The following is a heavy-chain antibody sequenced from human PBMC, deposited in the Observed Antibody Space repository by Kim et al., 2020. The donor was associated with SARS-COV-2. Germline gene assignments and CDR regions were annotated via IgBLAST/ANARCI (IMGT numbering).Heavy chain of an antibody. CDR2: ISYDGSNK. CDR3: AKDRWNDAYYYYGMDV. D-gene: IGHD1-1*01. Sequence: GGSLRLSCAASGFTFSSYGMHWVRQAPGKGLEWVAVISYDGSNKYYADSVKGRFTISRDNSKNTLYLQMNSLRAEDTAVYYCAKDRWNDAYYYYGMDVWGQGTTVTVSS. CDR1: GFTFSSYG. V-gene: IGHV3-30*18. J-gene: IGHJ6*02.